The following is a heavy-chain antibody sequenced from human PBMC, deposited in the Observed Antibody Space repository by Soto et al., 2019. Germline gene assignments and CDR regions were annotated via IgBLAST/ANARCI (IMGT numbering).Heavy chain of an antibody. CDR3: ARRVLYSSSYYYYYYGMDV. Sequence: GSLRLSCAASGFTFSSYAMSWIRQPPGKGLEWIGEINHSGSTNYNPSLKSRVTISVDTSKNQFSLKLSSVTAADTAVYYCARRVLYSSSYYYYYYGMDVWGQGTTVTVSS. CDR2: INHSGST. D-gene: IGHD6-6*01. J-gene: IGHJ6*02. V-gene: IGHV4-34*01. CDR1: GFTFSSYA.